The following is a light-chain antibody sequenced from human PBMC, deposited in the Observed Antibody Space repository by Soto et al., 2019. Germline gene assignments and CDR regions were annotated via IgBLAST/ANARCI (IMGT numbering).Light chain of an antibody. J-gene: IGKJ1*01. V-gene: IGKV3-20*01. Sequence: IVLTESLCTLTLSPGERATLSCRASQSGSDSYLDWYPQKPGQPPRLLIYGVSSRGYGIPDRFSGIGSGTDFTLTISRLEPEEVELYYCQQYGSIPSTFGQGTRVDIK. CDR2: GVS. CDR1: QSGSDSY. CDR3: QQYGSIPST.